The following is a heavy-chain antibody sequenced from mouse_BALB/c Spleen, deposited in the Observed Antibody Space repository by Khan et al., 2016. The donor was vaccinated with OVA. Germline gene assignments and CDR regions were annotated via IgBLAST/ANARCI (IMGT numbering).Heavy chain of an antibody. CDR1: GYSITSGYA. CDR3: ARGNYYGYYFDY. V-gene: IGHV3-2*02. J-gene: IGHJ2*01. Sequence: EVQLQESGPGLVKPSQSLSLPCTVTGYSITSGYAWNWIRQFPGNNLEWMGYISYSGVPSYTPSLKSRISITRATSKNQFFLQWNSVTTEATATYYCARGNYYGYYFDYWGQGTTLTVSS. CDR2: ISYSGVP. D-gene: IGHD1-1*01.